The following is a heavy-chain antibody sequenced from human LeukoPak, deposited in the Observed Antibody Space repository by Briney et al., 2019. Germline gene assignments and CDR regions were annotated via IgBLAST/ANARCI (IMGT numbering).Heavy chain of an antibody. CDR2: ISGSGGST. D-gene: IGHD3-16*02. CDR3: AKTGLRLGELSSTFALYYFDY. V-gene: IGHV3-23*01. Sequence: GGSLRLSCAASGFTFGSYAMSWVRQAPGKGLEWVSAISGSGGSTYYADSVKGRFTISRDNSKNTLYLQMNSLRAEDTAVYYCAKTGLRLGELSSTFALYYFDYWGQGTLVTVSS. J-gene: IGHJ4*02. CDR1: GFTFGSYA.